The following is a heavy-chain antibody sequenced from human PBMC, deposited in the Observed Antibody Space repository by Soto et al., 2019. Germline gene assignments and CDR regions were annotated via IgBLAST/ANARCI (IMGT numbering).Heavy chain of an antibody. Sequence: HITLKESGPTLVKPTQPLTLTCTFSGFSLSTRGVAVGWFRQPPGKALEWLALIYWDEDKWYSPSLKTRLTITDDTTKNPAVSTATNMDPVDTATYYCAHRPRGYAYYFDYWGQGTLVTVSS. V-gene: IGHV2-5*02. CDR3: AHRPRGYAYYFDY. J-gene: IGHJ4*02. CDR1: GFSLSTRGVA. CDR2: IYWDEDK. D-gene: IGHD5-12*01.